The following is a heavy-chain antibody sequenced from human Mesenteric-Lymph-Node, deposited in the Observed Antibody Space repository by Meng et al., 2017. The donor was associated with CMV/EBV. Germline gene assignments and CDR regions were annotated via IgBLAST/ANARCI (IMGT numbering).Heavy chain of an antibody. CDR1: GFTFSSYA. CDR3: AKDRSGYYMRYFDY. V-gene: IGHV3-23*03. J-gene: IGHJ4*02. CDR2: IYSGGSST. D-gene: IGHD3-3*01. Sequence: GGSLRLSCAASGFTFSSYAMSWVRQAPGKGLEWVSVIYSGGSSTYYADSVKGRFTISRDNSKNTLYLQMNSLRAEDTAVYYCAKDRSGYYMRYFDYWGQGTLVTVSS.